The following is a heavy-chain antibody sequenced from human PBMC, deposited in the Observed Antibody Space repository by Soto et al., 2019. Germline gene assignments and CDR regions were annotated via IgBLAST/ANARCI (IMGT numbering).Heavy chain of an antibody. CDR2: IIPIFGTA. CDR1: GGTFSSYA. Sequence: SVNVSCKASGGTFSSYAIILVRQAPGQGLEWMGGIIPIFGTANYAQKFQGRGTITADESTSTAYMELSSLSSEDTAVYYCASIWDIVVVPAAPKLYYYYYGMDVWGQGTTVTVSS. J-gene: IGHJ6*02. CDR3: ASIWDIVVVPAAPKLYYYYYGMDV. D-gene: IGHD2-2*01. V-gene: IGHV1-69*13.